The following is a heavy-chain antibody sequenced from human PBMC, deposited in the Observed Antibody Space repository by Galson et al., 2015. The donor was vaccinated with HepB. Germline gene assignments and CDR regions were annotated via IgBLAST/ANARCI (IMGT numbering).Heavy chain of an antibody. Sequence: TLSLTCAVYGGSFSGYYWSWIRQHPGKGLEWVGYIYYSGSTYYNPSLKSRVTISVDTSKNQFSLKLSSVTAADTAVYYCARGDQGLDNWFDPWGQGTLVTVSS. CDR1: GGSFSGYY. V-gene: IGHV4-31*11. CDR2: IYYSGST. J-gene: IGHJ5*02. CDR3: ARGDQGLDNWFDP.